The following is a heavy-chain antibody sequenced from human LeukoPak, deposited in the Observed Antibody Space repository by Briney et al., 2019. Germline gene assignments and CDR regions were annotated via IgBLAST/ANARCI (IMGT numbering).Heavy chain of an antibody. CDR2: IYTSGST. D-gene: IGHD4-17*01. CDR1: GGSISSGSYY. V-gene: IGHV4-61*02. CDR3: ARDRWDYGARMGWFDP. Sequence: SETLSLTCTVSGGSISSGSYYWSWIRQPAGKGLEWIGRIYTSGSTNYNPSLKSRVTISVDTSKNQFSLKLSSVTAADTAVYYCARDRWDYGARMGWFDPWGQGTLVTVSS. J-gene: IGHJ5*02.